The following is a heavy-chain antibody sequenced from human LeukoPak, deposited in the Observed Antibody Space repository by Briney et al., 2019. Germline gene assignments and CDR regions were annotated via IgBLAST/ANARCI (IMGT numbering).Heavy chain of an antibody. D-gene: IGHD1-7*01. Sequence: SVKVSCKASGGTFSSYANSWVRQAPGQGLEWMGGIIPIFGTANYAQKFQGRVTITTHESTSTAYIELSSLRSEDTGVYYCATEPRGTGTWDHWFHPWGQGTLVTVSS. V-gene: IGHV1-69*05. CDR2: IIPIFGTA. J-gene: IGHJ5*02. CDR3: ATEPRGTGTWDHWFHP. CDR1: GGTFSSYA.